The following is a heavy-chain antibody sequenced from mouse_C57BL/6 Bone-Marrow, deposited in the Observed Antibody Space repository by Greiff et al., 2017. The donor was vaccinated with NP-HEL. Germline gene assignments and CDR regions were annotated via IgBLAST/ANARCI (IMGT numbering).Heavy chain of an antibody. CDR3: AYDGFLWYFDV. D-gene: IGHD2-3*01. CDR2: IDPSDSYT. J-gene: IGHJ1*03. V-gene: IGHV1-50*01. Sequence: QQSCKASGYTFTSYWMQWVKQRPGQGLEWIGEIDPSDSYTNYNQKFKGKATLTVDTSSSTAYMQLSSLTSEDSAVYYCAYDGFLWYFDVWGTGTTVTVSS. CDR1: GYTFTSYW.